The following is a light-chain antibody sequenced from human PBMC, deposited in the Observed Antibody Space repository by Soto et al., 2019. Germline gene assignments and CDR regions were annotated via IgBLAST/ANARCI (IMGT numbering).Light chain of an antibody. CDR2: GAS. CDR1: QSVNSN. CDR3: QQYNDWPNT. Sequence: EIVLTQSPGTLSLSSGERATLSCRASQSVNSNYLTWYQQKPGLTPRLLIYGASSRATGIPARFSGSGSGTEFTLTISRLQSEDFAVYHCQQYNDWPNTFGQGTKLEIK. J-gene: IGKJ2*01. V-gene: IGKV3-15*01.